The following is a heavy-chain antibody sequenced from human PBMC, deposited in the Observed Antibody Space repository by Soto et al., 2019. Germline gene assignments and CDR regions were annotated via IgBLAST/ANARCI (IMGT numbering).Heavy chain of an antibody. V-gene: IGHV4-31*03. CDR1: GGSISSGGYY. Sequence: QVQLQESGPGLVKPSQTLSLTCTVSGGSISSGGYYWSWIRQHPGKGLEWIGYIYYSGSTYYNPSLKSRVTISVDTSKNQFSLKLSSVTAADTAVYYCARVNQDYGGNSYYYYGMDVWGQGTTVTVSS. D-gene: IGHD4-17*01. J-gene: IGHJ6*02. CDR3: ARVNQDYGGNSYYYYGMDV. CDR2: IYYSGST.